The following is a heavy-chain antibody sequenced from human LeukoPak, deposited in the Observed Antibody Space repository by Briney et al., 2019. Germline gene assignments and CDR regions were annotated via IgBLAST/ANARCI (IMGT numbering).Heavy chain of an antibody. Sequence: GGSLRLSCAASGFIFSNYSMNWVRQAPGKGLEWVSYISSSGSTTSYADSVKGRFTISRDNAENSLFLLMNSLRDEDTAVYFCARYFASWGQGTLVTVSS. CDR3: ARYFAS. CDR2: ISSSGSTT. J-gene: IGHJ4*02. V-gene: IGHV3-48*02. CDR1: GFIFSNYS.